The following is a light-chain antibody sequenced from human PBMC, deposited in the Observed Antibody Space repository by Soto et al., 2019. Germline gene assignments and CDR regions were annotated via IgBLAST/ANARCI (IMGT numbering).Light chain of an antibody. V-gene: IGLV2-23*01. CDR2: EGS. CDR1: SSDVGSYNL. CDR3: CSSGVV. J-gene: IGLJ2*01. Sequence: QSALTQPASVSGSPGQSITISCTGTSSDVGSYNLVSWYQQHPGKAPKLMIYEGSKRPSGVSNRFSGSKSGNTASLTISGLQAEDEADYYCCSSGVVFGGGTKLTVL.